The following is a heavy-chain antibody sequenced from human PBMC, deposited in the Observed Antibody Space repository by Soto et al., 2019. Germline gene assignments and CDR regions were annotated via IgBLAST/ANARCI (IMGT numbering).Heavy chain of an antibody. V-gene: IGHV4-61*01. CDR1: GGSVSSGSYY. D-gene: IGHD3-3*01. Sequence: PSETLSLTCTVSGGSVSSGSYYWSWIRQPPGKGLEWIGYMYYSGSTNYNPSLKSRVTISLDTSKNQSSLKLSSVTAADTAVYFCARTRDFWSGNDAFDIWGPGTMVTVSS. CDR3: ARTRDFWSGNDAFDI. J-gene: IGHJ3*02. CDR2: MYYSGST.